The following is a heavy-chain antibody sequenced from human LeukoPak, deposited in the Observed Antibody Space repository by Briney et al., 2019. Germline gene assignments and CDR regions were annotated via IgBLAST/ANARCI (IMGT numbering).Heavy chain of an antibody. Sequence: ASVKVSCKASGGTFISYAISWVRQAPGQWLEWMGGIIPIFGTANYAQKSQCRVTITADESTSTAYMELSSLRSEDTAVYYCAEGRRVPAAAYYYYYMDVWGKGTTVTVSS. CDR2: IIPIFGTA. CDR1: GGTFISYA. D-gene: IGHD2-2*01. V-gene: IGHV1-69*13. J-gene: IGHJ6*03. CDR3: AEGRRVPAAAYYYYYMDV.